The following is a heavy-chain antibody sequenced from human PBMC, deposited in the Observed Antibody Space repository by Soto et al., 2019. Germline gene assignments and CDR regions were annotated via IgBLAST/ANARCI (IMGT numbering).Heavy chain of an antibody. CDR1: GFTVGSNY. CDR3: ARDPDGGWDY. D-gene: IGHD3-16*01. J-gene: IGHJ4*02. Sequence: EVQLVESGGGLVQPGGSLRLSCAASGFTVGSNYMSWVRQAPGKGLEWVSLIYGDDNTHYADSVKGSFTISRDNSKNTLYLQMNSLRAEDTAVDYCARDPDGGWDYWGQGTLVTVSS. CDR2: IYGDDNT. V-gene: IGHV3-66*01.